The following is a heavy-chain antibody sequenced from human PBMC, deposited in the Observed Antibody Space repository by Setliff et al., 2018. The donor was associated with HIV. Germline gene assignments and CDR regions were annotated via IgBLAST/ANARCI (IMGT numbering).Heavy chain of an antibody. V-gene: IGHV4-39*07. CDR2: IHYSGST. J-gene: IGHJ3*02. CDR1: GGSIRSSSYF. D-gene: IGHD6-19*01. CDR3: ARERIAVAGPRVAFAI. Sequence: ETLSLTCTVSGGSIRSSSYFWGWIRQPPGKGLEWIGSIHYSGSTYYNPYLKSRVTISVDTSKNPFSLKLSSVTAADTAVYYCARERIAVAGPRVAFAIWGQGTMVT.